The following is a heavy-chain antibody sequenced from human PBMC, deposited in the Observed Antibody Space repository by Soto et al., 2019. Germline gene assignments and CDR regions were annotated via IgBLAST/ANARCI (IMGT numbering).Heavy chain of an antibody. CDR1: GGSISSSSYY. CDR3: ARLLNYDILTGAKNWFDP. J-gene: IGHJ5*02. Sequence: SETLSLTCTVSGGSISSSSYYWGWIRQPPGKGLEWIGSIYYSGSTYYNPSLKGRVTISVDTSKNPFSLKLSSVTAADTAVYYCARLLNYDILTGAKNWFDPWGQGTLVTVSS. D-gene: IGHD3-9*01. CDR2: IYYSGST. V-gene: IGHV4-39*01.